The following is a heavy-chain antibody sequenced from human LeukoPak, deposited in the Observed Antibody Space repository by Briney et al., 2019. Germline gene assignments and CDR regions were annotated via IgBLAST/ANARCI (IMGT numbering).Heavy chain of an antibody. CDR2: INWNSGSI. CDR3: AKGHIVVVPAATDY. D-gene: IGHD2-2*01. J-gene: IGHJ4*02. CDR1: GFTFDDYA. Sequence: GGSLRLSCAASGFTFDDYAMHWVRQAPGKGLEWVSGINWNSGSIGYADSVKGRFTISRDNAKNSLYLQMNSLRAEDTALYYCAKGHIVVVPAATDYWGQGTLVTVSS. V-gene: IGHV3-9*01.